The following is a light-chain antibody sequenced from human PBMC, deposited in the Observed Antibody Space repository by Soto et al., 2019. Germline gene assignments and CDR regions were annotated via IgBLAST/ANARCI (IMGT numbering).Light chain of an antibody. CDR3: SLYTSSSTWV. Sequence: QSVLTQPASVSGSPGQSITISCTGTSSDVGGYNYVSWYQQHPGKAPKLMIYDVSNRPSGVSNRFSGSKSGNTASLTISGRQAEDEADYYCSLYTSSSTWVFGGGTKLAVL. CDR1: SSDVGGYNY. V-gene: IGLV2-14*01. CDR2: DVS. J-gene: IGLJ3*02.